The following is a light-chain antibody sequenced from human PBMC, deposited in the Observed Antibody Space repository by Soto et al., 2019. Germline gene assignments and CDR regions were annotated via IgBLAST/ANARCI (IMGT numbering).Light chain of an antibody. V-gene: IGKV3-15*01. CDR1: QSVGSN. Sequence: EIVLTQSPATLSVSPGERATLSCRTSQSVGSNLAWYQQKPGQAPRLLLYGAFIRAPGFPVTFRGTGSGSEFTLTITSLQSEDGALYYFQQYDKWPYTFGQGTNLEIK. J-gene: IGKJ2*01. CDR2: GAF. CDR3: QQYDKWPYT.